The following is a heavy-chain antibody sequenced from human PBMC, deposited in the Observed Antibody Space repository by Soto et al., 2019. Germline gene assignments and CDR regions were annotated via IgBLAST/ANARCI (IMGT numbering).Heavy chain of an antibody. CDR1: GFTFSSYA. V-gene: IGHV3-23*01. J-gene: IGHJ6*02. CDR3: AKDNPPYYGAGSSISGMDV. D-gene: IGHD3-10*01. Sequence: EVQLLESGGGLVQPGGSLRLSCAASGFTFSSYAMSWVRQAPGKGLEWVSAISGSGGSTYYADSVKGRFTISRDNSKNTLYVQMNSLRDEDTVVYYCAKDNPPYYGAGSSISGMDVWGQGTTVTVSS. CDR2: ISGSGGST.